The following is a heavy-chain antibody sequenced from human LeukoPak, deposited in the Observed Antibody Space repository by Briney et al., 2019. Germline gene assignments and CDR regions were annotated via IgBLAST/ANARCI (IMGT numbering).Heavy chain of an antibody. CDR1: GFTFSSYA. CDR3: KVAAIDFDY. J-gene: IGHJ4*02. CDR2: ISYDGSNK. D-gene: IGHD2-15*01. Sequence: GGSLRLPCAASGFTFSSYAMHWVRQAPGKGLEWVAVISYDGSNKYYADSVKGRFTISRDNSKNTLYLQMNSLRAEDTAVYYCKVAAIDFDYWGQGTLVTVSS. V-gene: IGHV3-30*04.